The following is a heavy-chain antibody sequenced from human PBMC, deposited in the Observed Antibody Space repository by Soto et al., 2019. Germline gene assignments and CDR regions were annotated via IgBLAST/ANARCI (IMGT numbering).Heavy chain of an antibody. D-gene: IGHD6-13*01. V-gene: IGHV3-64*01. CDR1: GFTFSSYA. J-gene: IGHJ6*03. Sequence: GGSLRLSCAASGFTFSSYAMHWVRQAPGKGLEYVSAISSNGGSTYYANSVKGRFTISRDNSKNTLYLQMGSLRAEDMAVYYCARDSSSSYYYYYYMDVWGKGTTVTVSS. CDR2: ISSNGGST. CDR3: ARDSSSSYYYYYYMDV.